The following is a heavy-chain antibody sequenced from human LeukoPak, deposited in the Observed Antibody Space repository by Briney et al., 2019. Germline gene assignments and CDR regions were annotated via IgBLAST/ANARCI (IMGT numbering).Heavy chain of an antibody. CDR2: INPHSGGT. Sequence: ASVKVSCKASGYTFTGYDIHWVRQAPGQGLEWMGWINPHSGGTNYAQKFQGRVTMTRDTSISTGYMELSSLRSDDTAVYYCAIDLPIDYDGSGQSNWGQGTLVTVSS. D-gene: IGHD3-10*01. V-gene: IGHV1-2*02. CDR3: AIDLPIDYDGSGQSN. CDR1: GYTFTGYD. J-gene: IGHJ4*02.